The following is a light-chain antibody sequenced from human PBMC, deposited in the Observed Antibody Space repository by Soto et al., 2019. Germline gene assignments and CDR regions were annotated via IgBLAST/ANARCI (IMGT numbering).Light chain of an antibody. CDR3: QQYNDYSAWT. CDR1: QNINRR. CDR2: DAS. Sequence: DIQMTQSPSTLSASVGDRVTITCRASQNINRRLAWYQQKPGKAPNLLIYDASSLESGVPSRFSGTESGTEFTLTISSLRPDDFATYYCQQYNDYSAWTFGQGTKVDIK. J-gene: IGKJ1*01. V-gene: IGKV1-5*01.